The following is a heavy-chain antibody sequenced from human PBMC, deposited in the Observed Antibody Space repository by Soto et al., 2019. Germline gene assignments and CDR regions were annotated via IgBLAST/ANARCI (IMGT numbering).Heavy chain of an antibody. V-gene: IGHV3-23*01. J-gene: IGHJ4*02. Sequence: GGSLRLSCAASGFTFSSYAMSWVRQAPGKGLEWVSAISGSGGSTYYADSVKGRFTISRDKSKNTLYLQMNSLRAGDTAVYYCAKEYYGSGSYSLGTHPSDYWGQGTLVTVSS. D-gene: IGHD3-10*01. CDR3: AKEYYGSGSYSLGTHPSDY. CDR1: GFTFSSYA. CDR2: ISGSGGST.